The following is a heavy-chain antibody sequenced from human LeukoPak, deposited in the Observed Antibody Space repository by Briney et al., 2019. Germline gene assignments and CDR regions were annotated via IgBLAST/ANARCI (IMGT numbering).Heavy chain of an antibody. J-gene: IGHJ4*02. CDR1: EFTVSSNY. CDR3: ASLGGGWFGEFYQRPLDF. V-gene: IGHV3-30*03. CDR2: ISFDGRSE. Sequence: GGSLRLSCAASEFTVSSNYMHWVRQAPGKGLEWVALISFDGRSEYYTDSVKGRFTISRDNARNTVYLQMNSLTAEDTALYYCASLGGGWFGEFYQRPLDFWGQGTLVTVSS. D-gene: IGHD3-10*01.